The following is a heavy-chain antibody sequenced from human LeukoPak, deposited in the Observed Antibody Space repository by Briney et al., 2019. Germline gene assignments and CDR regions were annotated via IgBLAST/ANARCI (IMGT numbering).Heavy chain of an antibody. J-gene: IGHJ4*02. V-gene: IGHV3-23*01. Sequence: PGGSLRLSCAASGFTFSSYGLSWVRQAPGKGLEWVSGITGSGGSTYYADSVKGRFTISRDNSKNTLYLQMNSLRAEDTAIYYCARDERLLSFLKWGQGTLVTASP. D-gene: IGHD3-3*01. CDR1: GFTFSSYG. CDR2: ITGSGGST. CDR3: ARDERLLSFLK.